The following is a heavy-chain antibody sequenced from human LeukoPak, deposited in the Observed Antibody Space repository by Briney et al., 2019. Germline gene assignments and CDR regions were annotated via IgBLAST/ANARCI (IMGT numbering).Heavy chain of an antibody. CDR3: ARVTGYQGSYPFDY. D-gene: IGHD1-26*01. CDR2: TYYGSKWYN. V-gene: IGHV6-1*01. J-gene: IGHJ4*02. Sequence: SQTLSLTCAISGDSFSSNSAAWNWIRQSPSRGLEWLGRTYYGSKWYNDYAVSVKSRITINPDTSKNQFSLQLNSVTPEDTAVYYCARVTGYQGSYPFDYWGQGTLVTVSS. CDR1: GDSFSSNSAA.